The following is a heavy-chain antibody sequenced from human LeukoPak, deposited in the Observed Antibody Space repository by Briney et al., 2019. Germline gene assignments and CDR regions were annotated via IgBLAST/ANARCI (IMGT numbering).Heavy chain of an antibody. Sequence: ASVKVSCKASGGTFSSYAISWVRQAPGQGLEWMGWMNPNSGNTGYAQKFQGRVTITRNTSISTAYMELSSLRSEDTAVYYCARGQLRYFDWFTYPGGTPDYWGQGTLVTVSS. D-gene: IGHD3-9*01. CDR2: MNPNSGNT. CDR1: GGTFSSYA. V-gene: IGHV1-8*03. CDR3: ARGQLRYFDWFTYPGGTPDY. J-gene: IGHJ4*02.